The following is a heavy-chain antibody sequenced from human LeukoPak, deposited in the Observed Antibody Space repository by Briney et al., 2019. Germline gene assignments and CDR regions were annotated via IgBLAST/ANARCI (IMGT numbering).Heavy chain of an antibody. D-gene: IGHD1-26*01. J-gene: IGHJ4*02. CDR3: TTDGARKNQGTDIVGAPTIDY. CDR1: GFTFSNAW. Sequence: MAGGSLRLSCAASGFTFSNAWMSWVRQAPGKGLEWVGRIKSKTDGGTTDYAAPVKGRFTISRDDSKNTLYLQMNSLKTEDTAVYYCTTDGARKNQGTDIVGAPTIDYWGQGTLVTVSS. V-gene: IGHV3-15*01. CDR2: IKSKTDGGTT.